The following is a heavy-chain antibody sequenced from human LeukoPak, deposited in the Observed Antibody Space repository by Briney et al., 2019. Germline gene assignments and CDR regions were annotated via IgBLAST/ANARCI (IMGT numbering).Heavy chain of an antibody. Sequence: SETLSLTCTVSGGSISSGGYSWSWIRQHPGKGLEWIGYIYYSGSTYYNPSLKSRVTISVDTSKNQFSLKLSSVTAADTAVYYCARVSNTDTAMDPLDYWGQGTLVTVSS. CDR3: ARVSNTDTAMDPLDY. CDR2: IYYSGST. V-gene: IGHV4-31*03. J-gene: IGHJ4*02. D-gene: IGHD5-18*01. CDR1: GGSISSGGYS.